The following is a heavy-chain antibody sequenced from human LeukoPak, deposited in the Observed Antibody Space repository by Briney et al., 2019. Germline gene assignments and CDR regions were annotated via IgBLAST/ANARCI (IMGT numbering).Heavy chain of an antibody. D-gene: IGHD3-9*01. CDR2: ISDGGDYT. V-gene: IGHV3-23*01. J-gene: IGHJ4*02. CDR3: ARVSYFDWFDY. Sequence: PGGSLRLSCAASGFTFSSYAMTWVRQAPGKGLEWVSSISDGGDYTYYTDSVKGRFTISRDNSKNTLYLQMNSLRAEDTAVYYCARVSYFDWFDYWGQGTLVTVSS. CDR1: GFTFSSYA.